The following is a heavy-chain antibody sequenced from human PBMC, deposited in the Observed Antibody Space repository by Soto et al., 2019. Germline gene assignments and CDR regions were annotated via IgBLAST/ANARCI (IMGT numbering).Heavy chain of an antibody. CDR3: ASMRKARGY. Sequence: SLTCTVSGGSISSYYWSWIRQPPGKGLEWIGYIYYSGSTYYNPSLKSRVTISVDTSKNQFALKLSSVTAADTVVYLCASMRKARGYRGPGTLGT. J-gene: IGHJ4*02. CDR2: IYYSGST. V-gene: IGHV4-59*04. CDR1: GGSISSYY. D-gene: IGHD2-8*01.